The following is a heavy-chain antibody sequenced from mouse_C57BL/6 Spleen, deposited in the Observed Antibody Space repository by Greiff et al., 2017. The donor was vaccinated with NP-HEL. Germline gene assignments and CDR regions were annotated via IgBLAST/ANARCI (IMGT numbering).Heavy chain of an antibody. D-gene: IGHD1-1*01. V-gene: IGHV1-80*01. J-gene: IGHJ1*03. Sequence: VQLQQSGAELVKPGASVKISCKASGYAFSSYWMNWVKQRPGKGLEWIGQIYPGDGDTNYNGKFKGKATLTADKSSSTAYMQLSSLTSEDSAVYFWARSGDYYGSPYWYFDVWGTGTTVTVSS. CDR3: ARSGDYYGSPYWYFDV. CDR2: IYPGDGDT. CDR1: GYAFSSYW.